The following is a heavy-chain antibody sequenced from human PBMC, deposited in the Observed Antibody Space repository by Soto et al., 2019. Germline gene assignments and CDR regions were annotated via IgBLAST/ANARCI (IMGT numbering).Heavy chain of an antibody. CDR1: GFTFSSYW. CDR2: IKQDGSEE. V-gene: IGHV3-7*01. CDR3: ARIAASGRGWDV. Sequence: EVQLVESGGGLVQPGGSLRLSCVESGFTFSSYWMSWVRQARVKGLEWVGNIKQDGSEENYVDSVKGRFTISRDNAKNSMYLQMNSLSAEDTAVYYCARIAASGRGWDVWGQGTTVVVSS. D-gene: IGHD6-13*01. J-gene: IGHJ6*02.